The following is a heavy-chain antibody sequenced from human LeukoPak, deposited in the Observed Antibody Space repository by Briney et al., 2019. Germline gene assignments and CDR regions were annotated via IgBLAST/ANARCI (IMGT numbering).Heavy chain of an antibody. D-gene: IGHD3-10*01. CDR1: GFTFSSYA. CDR2: ISGSGGST. V-gene: IGHV3-23*01. J-gene: IGHJ4*02. CDR3: AKSGYYGSGSYYFDY. Sequence: GGSLRLSCAASGFTFSSYAMSWVRQAPGKGLEWVSAISGSGGSTYYADSVKGRFTISRDNSKNTLYLQMNSLRAEDTAVYYCAKSGYYGSGSYYFDYWGRGTLVTVSS.